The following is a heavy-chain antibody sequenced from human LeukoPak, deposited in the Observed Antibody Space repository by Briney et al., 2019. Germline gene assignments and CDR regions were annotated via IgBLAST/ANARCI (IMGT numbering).Heavy chain of an antibody. D-gene: IGHD3-22*01. CDR1: GDTFSSYA. V-gene: IGHV1-69*05. CDR2: IIPIFGTA. J-gene: IGHJ3*02. Sequence: SVKVSCKASGDTFSSYAISWVRQAPGQGLEWMGGIIPIFGTANYAQKFQGRVTITTDESTSTAYMELSSLRSEDTAVYYCARGGVATYYYDSSGDGHAFDIWGQGTMVTVSS. CDR3: ARGGVATYYYDSSGDGHAFDI.